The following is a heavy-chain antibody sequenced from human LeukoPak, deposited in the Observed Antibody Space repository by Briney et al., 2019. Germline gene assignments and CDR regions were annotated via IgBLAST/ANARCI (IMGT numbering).Heavy chain of an antibody. CDR3: ARVPLTTYYYDSSGYYYFDY. CDR2: IIPIFGTA. D-gene: IGHD3-22*01. V-gene: IGHV1-69*13. Sequence: SVKVSCKASGGTFSSYAISWVRQAPGQGLEWMGGIIPIFGTANYAQKFQGRVTITADESTSTAYMELSSLRSEDTAVYYCARVPLTTYYYDSSGYYYFDYWGQGTLVTVSS. J-gene: IGHJ4*02. CDR1: GGTFSSYA.